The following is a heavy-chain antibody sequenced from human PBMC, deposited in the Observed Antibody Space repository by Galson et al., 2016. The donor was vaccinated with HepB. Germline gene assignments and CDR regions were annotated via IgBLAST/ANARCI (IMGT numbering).Heavy chain of an antibody. CDR3: ARAGVSNWPDFDF. V-gene: IGHV3-30*03. D-gene: IGHD6-13*01. J-gene: IGHJ4*02. CDR2: ISYDGSNK. CDR1: GFTFSHYG. Sequence: SLRLSCAASGFTFSHYGMYWVRQAPGKGLEWVAVISYDGSNKDCTESVKGRFTISRDNSMNTVFLQMDSLRAEDTAVYYCARAGVSNWPDFDFWGQGALVTVSS.